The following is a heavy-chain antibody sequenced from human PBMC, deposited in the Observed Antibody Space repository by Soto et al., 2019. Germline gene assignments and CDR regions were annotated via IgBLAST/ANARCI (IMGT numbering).Heavy chain of an antibody. V-gene: IGHV3-21*06. CDR1: GFTFSTYT. Sequence: EVQLVESGGGLVKPGGSLRLSCAASGFTFSTYTMNWVRQAPGKGLEWVSSISSGSTYIYYADSVKGRFTIARVNAKNLMYLQMNSLRAEDTAVYYCARVLNNYGSGSYYLNNWGQGTLVTVSS. CDR3: ARVLNNYGSGSYYLNN. J-gene: IGHJ4*02. D-gene: IGHD3-10*01. CDR2: ISSGSTYI.